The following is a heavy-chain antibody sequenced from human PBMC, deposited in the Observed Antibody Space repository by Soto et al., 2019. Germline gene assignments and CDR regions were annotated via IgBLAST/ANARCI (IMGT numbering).Heavy chain of an antibody. CDR3: ASSHYDILTGNYYFDY. CDR2: IYYSGST. Sequence: MSSETLSLTCTVSGGSISSYYWSWIRQPPGKGLEWIGYIYYSGSTNYNPSLKSRVTISVDTSKNQFSLKLSSVTAADTAVYYCASSHYDILTGNYYFDYWGQGTLVTVSS. CDR1: GGSISSYY. J-gene: IGHJ4*02. V-gene: IGHV4-59*01. D-gene: IGHD3-9*01.